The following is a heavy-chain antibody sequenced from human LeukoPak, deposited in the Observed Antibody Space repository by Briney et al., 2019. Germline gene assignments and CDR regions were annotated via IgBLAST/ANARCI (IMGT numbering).Heavy chain of an antibody. CDR1: GGSISSSNW. CDR2: IYHSGST. Sequence: PSETLSLTCAVSGGSISSSNWWSWVRQPPGKGLEWIGEIYHSGSTNYNPSLKSRVTISVDTSKNQFSLKLSSVTAADTAVYYCATLGFSSGYYYYFDHWGQGTLVTVSS. J-gene: IGHJ4*02. CDR3: ATLGFSSGYYYYFDH. D-gene: IGHD3-22*01. V-gene: IGHV4-4*02.